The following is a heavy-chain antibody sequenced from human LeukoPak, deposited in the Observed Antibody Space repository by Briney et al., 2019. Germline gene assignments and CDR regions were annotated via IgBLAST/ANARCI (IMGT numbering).Heavy chain of an antibody. V-gene: IGHV3-48*01. CDR3: ARSTSGTFDH. J-gene: IGHJ4*02. CDR1: GFTFSNCA. D-gene: IGHD5/OR15-5a*01. CDR2: ITSDRRTI. Sequence: PGGSLRLSCAASGFTFSNCAMSWVRQAPGKGLEWVSYITSDRRTISYADPVKGRFTISRDNDKRLLYLQMDSLRAGDTAVYYCARSTSGTFDHWGQGMLVTVSS.